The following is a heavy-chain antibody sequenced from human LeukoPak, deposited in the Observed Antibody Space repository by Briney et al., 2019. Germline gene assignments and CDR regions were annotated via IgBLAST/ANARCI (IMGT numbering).Heavy chain of an antibody. V-gene: IGHV1-18*01. CDR1: GYTFTSYG. D-gene: IGHD6-13*01. CDR2: ISAYNGNT. J-gene: IGHJ6*02. CDR3: ATRNRPNSSSWIYYYYGMDV. Sequence: GASVKVSCKASGYTFTSYGISWVRQAPGQGLEWMGWISAYNGNTNYAQKLQGRVTMTTDTSTSTAYMELRSLRSDDTAVYYCATRNRPNSSSWIYYYYGMDVWGQGTTVTVSS.